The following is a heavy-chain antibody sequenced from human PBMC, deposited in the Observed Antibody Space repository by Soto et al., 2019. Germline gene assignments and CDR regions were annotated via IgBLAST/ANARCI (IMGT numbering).Heavy chain of an antibody. V-gene: IGHV3-49*03. CDR2: IRSKAYGGTT. Sequence: PGGSLRLSCTASGFTFGDYAMSWFRQAPGKGLEWVGFIRSKAYGGTTEYAASVKGRFTISRDDSKSIAYLQMNSLKTEDTAVYYCTRDIGATEADIDGMDVWGQGTTVTVSS. D-gene: IGHD3-9*01. CDR3: TRDIGATEADIDGMDV. CDR1: GFTFGDYA. J-gene: IGHJ6*02.